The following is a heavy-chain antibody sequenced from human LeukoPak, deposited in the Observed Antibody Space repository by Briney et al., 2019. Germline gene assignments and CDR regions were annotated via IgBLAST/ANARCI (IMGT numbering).Heavy chain of an antibody. J-gene: IGHJ4*02. CDR3: ARDHDYGDYDY. Sequence: ASAKVSCKTSGYTFTGYYIHWVRQAPGQGLEWMGWINPNSGDTNYAQKLQGRVTMTTDTSTSTAYMELRSLRSDDTAVYYCARDHDYGDYDYWGQGTLVTVSS. D-gene: IGHD4-17*01. CDR1: GYTFTGYY. V-gene: IGHV1-2*02. CDR2: INPNSGDT.